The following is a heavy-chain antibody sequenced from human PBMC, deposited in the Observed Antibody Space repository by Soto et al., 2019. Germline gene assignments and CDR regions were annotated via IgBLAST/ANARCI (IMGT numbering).Heavy chain of an antibody. CDR2: ISGYNANT. CDR3: ARAHPYTYSTPSLDV. D-gene: IGHD2-15*01. Sequence: ASVKVSCKASGYPFTSFGISWVRQAPGQGLEWMGWISGYNANTNYAQQLQGRVSMTTDTSTSTAYMELRSLRSDDTAVYFFARAHPYTYSTPSLDVWGQGTTVTVSS. CDR1: GYPFTSFG. V-gene: IGHV1-18*01. J-gene: IGHJ6*02.